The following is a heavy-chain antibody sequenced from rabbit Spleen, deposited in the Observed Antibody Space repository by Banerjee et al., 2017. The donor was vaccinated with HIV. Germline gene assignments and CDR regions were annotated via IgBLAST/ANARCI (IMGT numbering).Heavy chain of an antibody. CDR3: AKSASYISYGMAL. V-gene: IGHV1S45*01. Sequence: QQQLVESGGGLVKPGASLTLTCKASGFSFNNDYVMCWVRQAPGKGLEWIGCIHAASANTYYASWAKGRFTISKTSSTTVTLQMPSLTAADTAPYFFAKSASYISYGMALWGPGTLVPVS. CDR2: IHAASANT. D-gene: IGHD6-1*01. J-gene: IGHJ6*01. CDR1: GFSFNNDYV.